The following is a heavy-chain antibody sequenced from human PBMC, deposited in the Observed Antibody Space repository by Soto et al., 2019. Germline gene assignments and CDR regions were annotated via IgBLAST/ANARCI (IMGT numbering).Heavy chain of an antibody. CDR2: ISWNSGSI. J-gene: IGHJ5*01. CDR1: GFTFDDYA. Sequence: GGSLRLSCAASGFTFDDYAMHWVRQAPGKGLEWVSGISWNSGSIGYADSVKGRFTISRDNAKNSLYLQMNSLRAEDTALYYCAKFPFPLISVAGTHWFDSWGQGTLVTVSS. CDR3: AKFPFPLISVAGTHWFDS. D-gene: IGHD6-19*01. V-gene: IGHV3-9*01.